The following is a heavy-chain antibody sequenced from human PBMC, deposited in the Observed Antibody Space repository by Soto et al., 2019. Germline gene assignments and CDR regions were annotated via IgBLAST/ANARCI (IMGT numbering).Heavy chain of an antibody. D-gene: IGHD3-3*01. J-gene: IGHJ4*02. V-gene: IGHV4-59*01. CDR3: ACVGKILGVVSSFDY. CDR2: IYHRGIT. Sequence: SETLSLTCSVSGGSISNYYWSWIRQPPGKGLEFIGYIYHRGITNYNPSLKSRVTMSVDLSKNQFSLKLSSVTAADTAVYYCACVGKILGVVSSFDYWGRGTLVTVSS. CDR1: GGSISNYY.